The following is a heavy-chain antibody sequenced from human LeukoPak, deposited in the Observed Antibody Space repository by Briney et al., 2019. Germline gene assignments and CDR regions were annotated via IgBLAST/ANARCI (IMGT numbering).Heavy chain of an antibody. J-gene: IGHJ6*02. CDR1: GLPIADFA. Sequence: GGSLRLSCVASGLPIADFAMHWVRQAPGKGLEWVSAIIGSGGSTDYVDSVKGRFTISRDNSKNTLDLQMNSLRAEDTAVYYCAKDRGGVLRYGMDVWGQGTTVTVSS. D-gene: IGHD3-16*01. CDR3: AKDRGGVLRYGMDV. CDR2: IIGSGGST. V-gene: IGHV3-23*01.